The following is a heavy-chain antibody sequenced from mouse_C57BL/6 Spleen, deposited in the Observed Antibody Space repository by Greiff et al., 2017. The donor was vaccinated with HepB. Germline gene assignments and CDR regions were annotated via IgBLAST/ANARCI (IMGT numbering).Heavy chain of an antibody. CDR3: ARSDSKHWAWFAY. CDR2: IDPSDSYT. CDR1: GYTFTSYW. Sequence: VQLQQSGAELVMPGASVKLSCKASGYTFTSYWMHWVKQRPGQGLEWIGEIDPSDSYTNYNQKFKGKSTLTVDKSSSTAYMQLSSLTSEDSAVYYWARSDSKHWAWFAYWGQGTLVTVSA. D-gene: IGHD3-3*01. J-gene: IGHJ3*01. V-gene: IGHV1-69*01.